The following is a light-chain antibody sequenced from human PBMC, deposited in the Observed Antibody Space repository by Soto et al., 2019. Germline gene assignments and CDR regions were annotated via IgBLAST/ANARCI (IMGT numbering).Light chain of an antibody. Sequence: QSVLTQPPSASGTPGQRVTISCSGSTSNIGAGYDVHWYQHLPGTAPKLLIYGNNNRPSGVPDRFSGSRSGTSASLAITGLQAEDEAAYYCQSYDYSLSGFWVFGGGTKLTVL. CDR1: TSNIGAGYD. CDR2: GNN. CDR3: QSYDYSLSGFWV. V-gene: IGLV1-40*01. J-gene: IGLJ3*02.